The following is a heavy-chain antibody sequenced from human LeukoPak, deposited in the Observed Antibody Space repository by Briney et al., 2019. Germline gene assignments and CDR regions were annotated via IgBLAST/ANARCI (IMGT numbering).Heavy chain of an antibody. CDR2: ISSSSSYI. D-gene: IGHD3-3*01. Sequence: PGGSLRLSCAASGFTFSSYSMNWVRQAPGKGLEWVSSISSSSSYIYYTDSVKGRFTISRDNAKNSLYLQMNSLRAEDTAVYYCASLITYYDFWSGYYWGQGTLATVSS. CDR3: ASLITYYDFWSGYY. V-gene: IGHV3-21*01. J-gene: IGHJ4*02. CDR1: GFTFSSYS.